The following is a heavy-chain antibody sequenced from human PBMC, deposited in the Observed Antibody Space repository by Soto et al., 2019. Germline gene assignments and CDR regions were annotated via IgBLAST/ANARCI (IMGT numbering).Heavy chain of an antibody. J-gene: IGHJ4*02. D-gene: IGHD2-15*01. CDR1: GFTFSSYA. CDR2: VSIGGST. Sequence: GGSPRLSCAASGFTFSSYAMGWVRQGPGKGLEWVAVVSIGGSTHYADSVRGRFTISRDNSKNTLSLQMNSLTAEDTAVYFCAKRRGAGGHFDYWGQGALVTVSS. V-gene: IGHV3-23*01. CDR3: AKRRGAGGHFDY.